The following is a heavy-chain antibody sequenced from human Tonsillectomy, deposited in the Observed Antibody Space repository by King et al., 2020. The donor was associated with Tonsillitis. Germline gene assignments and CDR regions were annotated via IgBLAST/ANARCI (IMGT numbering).Heavy chain of an antibody. CDR3: ASLSPVSWFDY. J-gene: IGHJ4*02. CDR2: IYYSGST. V-gene: IGHV4-31*03. Sequence: VQLQESGPGLVKPSQTLSLTCTVSGGSINNGSYYWNWIRQHPGKGLEWIGYIYYSGSTYYNPSLKSRVTISVDTSNNQFSLRLSSVTAADTAVYYCASLSPVSWFDYWGQGTLVTVSS. CDR1: GGSINNGSYY. D-gene: IGHD2/OR15-2a*01.